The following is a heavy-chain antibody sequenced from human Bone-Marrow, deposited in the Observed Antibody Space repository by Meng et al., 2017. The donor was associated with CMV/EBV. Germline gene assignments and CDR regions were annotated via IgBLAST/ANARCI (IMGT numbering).Heavy chain of an antibody. CDR1: GFTFSSYG. Sequence: GGSLRLSCAASGFTFSSYGMSWVRQAPGKGLEWVANIKQDGSEKYYVDSVKGRFTISRDNAKNSLYLQMNSLRAEDTAVYYCAREIVVVPAAIIQTPYYYYGMDVWGQGTTVTGSS. J-gene: IGHJ6*01. V-gene: IGHV3-7*01. CDR2: IKQDGSEK. D-gene: IGHD2-2*02. CDR3: AREIVVVPAAIIQTPYYYYGMDV.